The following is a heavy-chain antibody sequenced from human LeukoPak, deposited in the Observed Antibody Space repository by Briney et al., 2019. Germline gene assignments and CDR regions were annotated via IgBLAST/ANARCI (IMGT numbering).Heavy chain of an antibody. CDR1: GYTFTSYD. Sequence: GASVKVSCKASGYTFTSYDINWVRQATGQGLEWMGWMNPNSGNTGYAQKFQGRVTMTRNTSISTAYMELRSLRSEDTAVYYCARRHTKVYGVYYYYGMDVWGQGTTVTVSS. D-gene: IGHD1-1*01. CDR2: MNPNSGNT. V-gene: IGHV1-8*01. CDR3: ARRHTKVYGVYYYYGMDV. J-gene: IGHJ6*02.